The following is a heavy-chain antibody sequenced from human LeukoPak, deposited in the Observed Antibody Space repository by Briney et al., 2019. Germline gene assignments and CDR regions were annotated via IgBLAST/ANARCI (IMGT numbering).Heavy chain of an antibody. CDR3: AGQLGRSRPFDY. CDR2: ISYDGTKK. Sequence: GGSLRLSCAVSGFTFNTYGIHWVRQTPGKGLEWVALISYDGTKKYYTDSVKGRFTISRDNSKNTLYLQMNSLRAEDTAVYYCAGQLGRSRPFDYWGQGTLVTVSS. J-gene: IGHJ4*02. CDR1: GFTFNTYG. D-gene: IGHD6-6*01. V-gene: IGHV3-30*03.